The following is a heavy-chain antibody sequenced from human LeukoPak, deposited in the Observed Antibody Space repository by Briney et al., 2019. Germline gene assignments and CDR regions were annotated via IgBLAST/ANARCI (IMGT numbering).Heavy chain of an antibody. V-gene: IGHV4-61*01. CDR3: ARNKVAAGSDWFDP. J-gene: IGHJ5*02. D-gene: IGHD6-13*01. CDR1: GGSVSSGSYY. Sequence: PSETLSLTCTVSGGSVSSGSYYWSWIRQPPGKGLEYIGYIYYSGSTNYNPSLKSRVTISVDTSKNQFSLKLSSVTAADTAVYYCARNKVAAGSDWFDPWGQGTLVTVSS. CDR2: IYYSGST.